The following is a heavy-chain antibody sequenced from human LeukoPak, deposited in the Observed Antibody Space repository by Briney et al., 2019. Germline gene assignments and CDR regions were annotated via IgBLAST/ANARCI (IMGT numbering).Heavy chain of an antibody. CDR3: ASQYSPEGY. CDR2: IYYSGST. Sequence: PSETLSLTCTASGGSISSSSYYWGWIRQPPGKGLEWIGSIYYSGSTYYNPSLKSRVTISVDTSKNQFSLKLSSVTAADTAVYYCASQYSPEGYWGQGTLVTVSS. J-gene: IGHJ4*02. D-gene: IGHD5-18*01. CDR1: GGSISSSSYY. V-gene: IGHV4-39*01.